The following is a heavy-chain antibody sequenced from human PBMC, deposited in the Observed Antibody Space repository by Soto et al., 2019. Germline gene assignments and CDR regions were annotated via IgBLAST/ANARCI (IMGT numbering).Heavy chain of an antibody. CDR2: IWYDGSNK. CDR3: ARDRPLTTYYYYGMDV. Sequence: GGSLRLSCAASGFTFSSYGMHWVRQAPGKGLEWVAVIWYDGSNKYYADSVKGRFTISRDNSKNTLYLQMNSLRAEDTAVYYCARDRPLTTYYYYGMDVWGQGTTVTVSS. J-gene: IGHJ6*02. CDR1: GFTFSSYG. V-gene: IGHV3-33*01.